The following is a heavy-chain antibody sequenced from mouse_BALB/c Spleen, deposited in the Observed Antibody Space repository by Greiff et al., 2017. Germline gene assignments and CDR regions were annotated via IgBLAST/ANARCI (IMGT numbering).Heavy chain of an antibody. D-gene: IGHD1-1*01. CDR1: GFTFSSFG. V-gene: IGHV5-17*02. CDR3: ARGLRHYYAMDY. CDR2: ISSGSSTI. J-gene: IGHJ4*01. Sequence: EVQGVESGGGLVQPGGSRKLSCAASGFTFSSFGMHWVRQAPEKGLEWVAYISSGSSTIYYADTVKGRFTISRDNPKNTLFLQMTSLRSEDTAMYYCARGLRHYYAMDYWGQGTSVTVSS.